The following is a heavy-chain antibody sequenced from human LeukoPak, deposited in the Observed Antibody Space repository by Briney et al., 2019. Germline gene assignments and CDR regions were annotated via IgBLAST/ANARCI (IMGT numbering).Heavy chain of an antibody. Sequence: SETLSLTCAVYGGSFSGYYWSWIRQPPGKGLEWIGYMYYSGSTNYNPSLKSRVTILVDTSRNQFSLKLRSVTAADTAVYYCARNGGSYSFDFWGQGTLVTASS. CDR2: MYYSGST. CDR3: ARNGGSYSFDF. V-gene: IGHV4-59*01. CDR1: GGSFSGYY. D-gene: IGHD1-26*01. J-gene: IGHJ4*02.